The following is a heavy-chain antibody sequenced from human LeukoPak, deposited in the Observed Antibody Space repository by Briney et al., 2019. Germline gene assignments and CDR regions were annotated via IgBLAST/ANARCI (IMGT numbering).Heavy chain of an antibody. V-gene: IGHV3-11*01. Sequence: PGGSLSLSCAASGFTFSDSYMTWIRQAPGKGLELLSYISGSASDVNYIDSVRGRFTISRDNAKNSLYLHMNSLTVEDTAVYYCSRDPRHNDYWGQGTLVTVSS. CDR3: SRDPRHNDY. CDR1: GFTFSDSY. CDR2: ISGSASDV. J-gene: IGHJ4*02.